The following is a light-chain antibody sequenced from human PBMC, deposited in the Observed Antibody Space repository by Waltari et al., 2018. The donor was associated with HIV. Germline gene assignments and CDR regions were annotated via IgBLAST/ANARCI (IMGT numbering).Light chain of an antibody. CDR3: CSYGGSSTWV. Sequence: QFVLTQPPSVSAAPGQTVTISCSGSGANIGSHSVSWYQQLPGTATKLLIYDNNKRPSGIPDRFSGSKSGASATLGITGLQTGDEADYYCCSYGGSSTWVFGGGTKLTVL. J-gene: IGLJ3*02. V-gene: IGLV1-51*01. CDR1: GANIGSHS. CDR2: DNN.